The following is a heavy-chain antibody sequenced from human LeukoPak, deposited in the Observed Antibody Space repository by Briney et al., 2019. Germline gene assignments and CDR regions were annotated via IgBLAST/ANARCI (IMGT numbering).Heavy chain of an antibody. V-gene: IGHV1-18*01. CDR3: ARDRRSSSSNSILFDY. J-gene: IGHJ4*02. CDR2: IGAYNGNT. Sequence: ASVKVSCKASGYTVTNYGVSWVRQAPGQGLEWMGWIGAYNGNTNYAQELQGRVTMTTDTSTSTAYMELRSLRSDDTAVYYCARDRRSSSSNSILFDYWGQGTVVTVSS. D-gene: IGHD6-6*01. CDR1: GYTVTNYG.